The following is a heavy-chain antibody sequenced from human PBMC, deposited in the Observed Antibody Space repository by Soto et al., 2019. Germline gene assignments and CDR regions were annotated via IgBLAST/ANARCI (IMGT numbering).Heavy chain of an antibody. Sequence: QVQLVQSGAEVKKPGASVKVSCKASGYTFTSYGISWVRQAPGQGLEWMGWISAYNGNTNYAHKLQGRLTMTTDTSTSTAYMELRSLRSDDTAVYYCARDRGGEWELYSYYYGMDVWGKGTTVTVSS. CDR2: ISAYNGNT. D-gene: IGHD1-26*01. CDR1: GYTFTSYG. CDR3: ARDRGGEWELYSYYYGMDV. V-gene: IGHV1-18*04. J-gene: IGHJ6*04.